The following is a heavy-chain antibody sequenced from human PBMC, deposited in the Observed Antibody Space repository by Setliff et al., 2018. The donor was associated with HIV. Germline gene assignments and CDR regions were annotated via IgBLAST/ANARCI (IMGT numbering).Heavy chain of an antibody. V-gene: IGHV3-30*04. CDR1: GFTFRSYA. CDR3: ARWFVGYDGDSYYYYGMDV. Sequence: GESLKISCAASGFTFRSYAIHWVRQAPGKGLEWVAVTSYDGSNKYYADSVKGRFTISRDNSKNMLYVHMNSLRAEDTAVYYCARWFVGYDGDSYYYYGMDVWGQGTTVTVSS. CDR2: TSYDGSNK. D-gene: IGHD4-17*01. J-gene: IGHJ6*02.